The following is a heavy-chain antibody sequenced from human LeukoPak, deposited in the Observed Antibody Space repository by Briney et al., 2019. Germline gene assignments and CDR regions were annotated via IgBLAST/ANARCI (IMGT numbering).Heavy chain of an antibody. Sequence: PSETLSLTCAVYGGSFSGYYWSWIRQPPGKGLEWIGEINHSGSTNYNPSLKSRVTISVDTSKNQFSLKLSSVTAADTAVYYCAREGSSGWYWFDPWGQGTLVTVSS. CDR3: AREGSSGWYWFDP. J-gene: IGHJ5*02. D-gene: IGHD6-19*01. V-gene: IGHV4-34*01. CDR1: GGSFSGYY. CDR2: INHSGST.